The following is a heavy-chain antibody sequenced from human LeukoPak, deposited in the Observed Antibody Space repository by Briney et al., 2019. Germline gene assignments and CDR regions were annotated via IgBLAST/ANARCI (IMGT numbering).Heavy chain of an antibody. D-gene: IGHD2-15*01. J-gene: IGHJ6*03. CDR2: IYSGGST. CDR1: GFTVSSNY. V-gene: IGHV3-53*05. Sequence: PGGSLRLSCAASGFTVSSNYMSWVRQAPGKGLEWVSVIYSGGSTYYADSVKGRFTISRDNSKNTLYLQMNSLRAEDTAVYYCAKALVVVAATYYYYYMDVRGKGTTVTVSS. CDR3: AKALVVVAATYYYYYMDV.